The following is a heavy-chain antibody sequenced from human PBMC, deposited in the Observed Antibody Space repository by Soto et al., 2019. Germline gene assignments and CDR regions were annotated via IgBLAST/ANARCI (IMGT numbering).Heavy chain of an antibody. V-gene: IGHV4-30-4*01. CDR2: IHNSVST. J-gene: IGHJ4*02. D-gene: IGHD1-26*01. CDR3: ARSRYSGSYFFDY. Sequence: SETLSLTCTVSGGSISSGDYYWSWIRQPPGKGLEWSAYIHNSVSTHYNPSLKSRVTISVHTSKNQFSLKLSSVTAADTAVYYCARSRYSGSYFFDYWGQGILVT. CDR1: GGSISSGDYY.